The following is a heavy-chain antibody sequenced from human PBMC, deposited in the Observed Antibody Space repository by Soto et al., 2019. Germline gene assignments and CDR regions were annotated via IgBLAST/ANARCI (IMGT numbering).Heavy chain of an antibody. Sequence: GGSLRLSCAASGFTFSSYAMSWVRQAPGKGLEWVSAISGSGGSTYYADSVKGRFTISRDNSKNTLYLQMNSLRAEDTAVYYCANQVVAATAAYFQHWGQGTLVTVSS. V-gene: IGHV3-23*01. J-gene: IGHJ1*01. CDR1: GFTFSSYA. CDR3: ANQVVAATAAYFQH. D-gene: IGHD2-15*01. CDR2: ISGSGGST.